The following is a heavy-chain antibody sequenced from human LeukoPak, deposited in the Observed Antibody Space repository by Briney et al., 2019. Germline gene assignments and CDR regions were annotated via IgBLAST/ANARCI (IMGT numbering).Heavy chain of an antibody. CDR3: AAKDYGSGSYYKDDY. V-gene: IGHV4-4*02. Sequence: SGTLSLTCTVSGGSISSSNWWSRVRQPPGKGLEWIGEIYHSGSTNYDPSLKSRVTISVDKSKNLFSLKLTSVTAADTAVYYCAAKDYGSGSYYKDDYWGQGTLVTVSS. D-gene: IGHD3-10*01. J-gene: IGHJ4*02. CDR2: IYHSGST. CDR1: GGSISSSNW.